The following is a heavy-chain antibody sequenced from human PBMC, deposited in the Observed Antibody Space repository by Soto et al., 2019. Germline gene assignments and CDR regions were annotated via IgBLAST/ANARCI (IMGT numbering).Heavy chain of an antibody. V-gene: IGHV3-30*18. CDR2: ISYDGSNK. Sequence: QVQLVESGGGVVQPGRSLRLSCAASGFTFSSYGMHWVRQAPGKGLEWVAVISYDGSNKYYADSVKGRFTISRDNSKNTLYLQLKSLRAEDTAVYYCAKPPNYDFWSGPDIWGQGTMVTVSS. CDR3: AKPPNYDFWSGPDI. J-gene: IGHJ3*02. CDR1: GFTFSSYG. D-gene: IGHD3-3*01.